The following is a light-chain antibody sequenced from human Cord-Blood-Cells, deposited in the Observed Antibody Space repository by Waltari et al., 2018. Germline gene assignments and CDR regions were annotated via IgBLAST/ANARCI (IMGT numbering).Light chain of an antibody. J-gene: IGLJ1*01. V-gene: IGLV1-40*01. CDR1: SSNIGAGYD. CDR2: GNS. CDR3: QSYDSSLSGYV. Sequence: QSVLTQPPSVSGAPGQRVTISCPGGSSNIGAGYDLHWYQQLPGTAPKLLIYGNSNRPSGVPDRFSGSKSGTSASLAITGLQAEDEADYYCQSYDSSLSGYVFGTGTKVTVL.